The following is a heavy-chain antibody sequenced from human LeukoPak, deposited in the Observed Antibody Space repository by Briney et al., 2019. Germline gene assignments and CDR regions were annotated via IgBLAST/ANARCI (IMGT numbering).Heavy chain of an antibody. J-gene: IGHJ3*02. CDR2: MSHDGSSE. CDR1: GFTFSYYP. Sequence: GGSLRLSCAASGFTFSYYPMHWVRQAPGKGLECVAVMSHDGSSEYYADSVKGRFTISRDNSEKTLYLHMNSLRAEDTAVYYCARGEDSGYESDAAINIWGQGTMVTASS. CDR3: ARGEDSGYESDAAINI. D-gene: IGHD5-18*01. V-gene: IGHV3-30-3*01.